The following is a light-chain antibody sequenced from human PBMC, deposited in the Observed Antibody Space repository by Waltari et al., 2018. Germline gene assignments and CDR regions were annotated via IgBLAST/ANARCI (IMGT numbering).Light chain of an antibody. Sequence: DIRMTQSPPSLSASVGDRVTITCRASESIDTYLNWYQHKPGKAPEPLIYAASILQGGVPSRFTGSGTGTYFTLIINSLQPEDFATYYCQQSYTTPFTFGPGTKVD. J-gene: IGKJ3*01. CDR2: AAS. CDR1: ESIDTY. CDR3: QQSYTTPFT. V-gene: IGKV1-39*01.